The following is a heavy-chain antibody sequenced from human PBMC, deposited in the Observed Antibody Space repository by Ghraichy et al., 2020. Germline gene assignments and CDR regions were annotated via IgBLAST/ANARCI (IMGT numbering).Heavy chain of an antibody. J-gene: IGHJ5*02. V-gene: IGHV3-33*01. Sequence: GGSLRLSCAASGFTFSSYGMHWVRQAPGKGLEWVAVIWYDGSNKYYADSVKGRFTISRDNSKNTLYLQMNSLRAEDTAVYYCARALIKVNWFDPWGQGTLVTVSS. D-gene: IGHD3-10*01. CDR1: GFTFSSYG. CDR2: IWYDGSNK. CDR3: ARALIKVNWFDP.